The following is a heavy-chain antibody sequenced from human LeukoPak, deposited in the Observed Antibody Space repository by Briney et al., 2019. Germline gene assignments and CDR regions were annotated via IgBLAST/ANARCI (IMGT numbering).Heavy chain of an antibody. CDR3: TRVILWFGDFAHKNAFDI. CDR1: GFTFSSYG. Sequence: PGRSLRLSCAASGFTFSSYGMHWVRQAPGKGLEWVAVISYDGSNKYYADSVKGRFTISRDNSKNTLYLQMNSLRAEDTAVYYCTRVILWFGDFAHKNAFDIWGQGTMVTVSS. D-gene: IGHD3-10*01. CDR2: ISYDGSNK. V-gene: IGHV3-30*03. J-gene: IGHJ3*02.